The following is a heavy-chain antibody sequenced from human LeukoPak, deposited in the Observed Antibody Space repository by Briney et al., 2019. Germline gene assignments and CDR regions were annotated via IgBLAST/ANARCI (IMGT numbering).Heavy chain of an antibody. D-gene: IGHD3-10*01. V-gene: IGHV3-30-3*01. Sequence: PGGSLRLSCAASGFTFSSYAMHWVRQAPGKGLEWVAVISYDGSNKYYADSVKGRFTISRDNSKNTLYLQMNSLRAEDTAVYYCARERGPLLAFDIWGQGTMVTVSS. CDR2: ISYDGSNK. CDR1: GFTFSSYA. J-gene: IGHJ3*02. CDR3: ARERGPLLAFDI.